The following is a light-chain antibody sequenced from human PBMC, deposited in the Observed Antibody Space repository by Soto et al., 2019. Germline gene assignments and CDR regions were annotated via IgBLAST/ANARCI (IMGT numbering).Light chain of an antibody. J-gene: IGKJ1*01. CDR1: ESISSW. CDR2: DAS. Sequence: DIQMTQSPSTLSASVGDRVSITCRASESISSWLAWYQQKVGRAPKLLIYDASTLETGVPSRFSGSGSGTEFTLTISSLQPDDFATYYCQQYKIYSQTFGQGTKVDIK. V-gene: IGKV1-5*01. CDR3: QQYKIYSQT.